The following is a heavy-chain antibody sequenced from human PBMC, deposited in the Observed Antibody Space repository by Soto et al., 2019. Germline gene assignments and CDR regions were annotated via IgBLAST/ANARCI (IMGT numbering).Heavy chain of an antibody. J-gene: IGHJ5*02. CDR1: GYTFTSYG. V-gene: IGHV1-18*01. CDR2: ISGYNGNT. Sequence: QVQLVQSGAEVKKPGASVRVSCKASGYTFTSYGISWVRQAPGQGLESMGWISGYNGNTNYAQKLQGRVTMTKDTSTSTANMELRSLRSDDTAVYYCARGYCSGGSCYTGWFDPWGQGTLVTVSS. D-gene: IGHD2-15*01. CDR3: ARGYCSGGSCYTGWFDP.